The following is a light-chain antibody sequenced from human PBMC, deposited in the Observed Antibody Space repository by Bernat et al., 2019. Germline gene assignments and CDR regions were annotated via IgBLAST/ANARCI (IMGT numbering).Light chain of an antibody. J-gene: IGKJ1*01. Sequence: DIELTQTPLSLPVTPGQPASISCKSSRTLLHSNGKTFLSWYLQRPGQPPRLLIYEVSTRFSGVPDRFSGSGSGTHFTLKISRVEADDVGIYYCMQSMELPPTFGKGTKVEVK. CDR2: EVS. CDR3: MQSMELPPT. V-gene: IGKV2D-29*01. CDR1: RTLLHSNGKTF.